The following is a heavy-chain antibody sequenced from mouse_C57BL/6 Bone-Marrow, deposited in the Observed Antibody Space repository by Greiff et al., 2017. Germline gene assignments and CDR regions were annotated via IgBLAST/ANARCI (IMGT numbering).Heavy chain of an antibody. CDR1: GYTFTDYN. CDR3: AREYYYGRREFDY. J-gene: IGHJ2*01. D-gene: IGHD1-1*01. Sequence: EVKLMESGPELVKPGASVKMSCKASGYTFTDYNMHWVKQSHGKSLEWIGYINPNNGGTSYNQKFKGKATLTVNKSSSTAYMELRSLTSEDSAVYYCAREYYYGRREFDYWGQGTTLTVSS. V-gene: IGHV1-22*01. CDR2: INPNNGGT.